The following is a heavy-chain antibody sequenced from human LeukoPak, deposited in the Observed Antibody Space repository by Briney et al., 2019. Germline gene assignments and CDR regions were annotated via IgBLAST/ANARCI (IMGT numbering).Heavy chain of an antibody. D-gene: IGHD5-24*01. Sequence: PGGSLRLSCVASGFTFSVYSMPWVRQAPDKGLQWVAVVSNDGTNDYYAESVKGRFTISRDNSKNTLYLQMNSLRAEDTAVYYCARGGDGYNWGFDYWGQGTLVTVSS. CDR1: GFTFSVYS. CDR2: VSNDGTND. V-gene: IGHV3-30*14. CDR3: ARGGDGYNWGFDY. J-gene: IGHJ4*02.